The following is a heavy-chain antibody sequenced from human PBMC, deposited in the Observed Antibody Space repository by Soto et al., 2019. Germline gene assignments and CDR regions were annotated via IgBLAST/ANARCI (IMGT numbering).Heavy chain of an antibody. D-gene: IGHD6-19*01. J-gene: IGHJ4*02. V-gene: IGHV1-69*13. Sequence: SVKVSCKAPGGTFSSYAISWVRQAPGQGLEWMGGIIPIFGTANYAQKFQGRVTITADESTSTAYMELSSLRSEDTAVYYCARSYSSGWDFDYWGQGTLVTVSS. CDR3: ARSYSSGWDFDY. CDR2: IIPIFGTA. CDR1: GGTFSSYA.